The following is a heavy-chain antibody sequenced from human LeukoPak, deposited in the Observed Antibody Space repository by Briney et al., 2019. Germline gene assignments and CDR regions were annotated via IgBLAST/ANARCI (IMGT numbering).Heavy chain of an antibody. CDR1: GFTFDVYT. CDR2: ICWGGGST. D-gene: IGHD3-10*01. CDR3: AKDVGYGSGANRWAYYYGMDV. J-gene: IGHJ6*02. Sequence: PGGSLRLSCAASGFTFDVYTMHWVRHAPGKGLGWVWLICWGGGSTYHAASVKGRLTISRDNSKNSLYLQMNRLRTEDTALYYCAKDVGYGSGANRWAYYYGMDVWGQGTTVTVSS. V-gene: IGHV3-43*01.